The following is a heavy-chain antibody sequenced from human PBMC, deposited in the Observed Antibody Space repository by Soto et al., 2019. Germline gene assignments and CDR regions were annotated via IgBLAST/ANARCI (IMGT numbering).Heavy chain of an antibody. J-gene: IGHJ4*02. CDR2: MTGDGRTT. CDR1: VFTFVDYW. Sequence: HPGWSLRLSCASSVFTFVDYWMHWVRQPPGKGPEWVSRMTGDGRTTQYADSVKGRFTASRDNAKSTLYLQMNSLRAEDTAVYYCATAEVDYWGPGTLVTVSS. CDR3: ATAEVDY. V-gene: IGHV3-74*03.